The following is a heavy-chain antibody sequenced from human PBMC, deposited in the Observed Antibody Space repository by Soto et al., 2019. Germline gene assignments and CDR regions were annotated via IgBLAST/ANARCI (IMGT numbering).Heavy chain of an antibody. CDR3: ARGGIAAAGSWWFDP. V-gene: IGHV3-21*01. Sequence: GGSLRLSCVASGFTFSSYSMNWVRQAPGKGLEWVSSISSSSSYIYYADSVKGRFTISRDNAKNSLYLQMNSLRAEDTAVDYCARGGIAAAGSWWFDPWGRGTLVTVSS. CDR1: GFTFSSYS. CDR2: ISSSSSYI. D-gene: IGHD6-13*01. J-gene: IGHJ5*02.